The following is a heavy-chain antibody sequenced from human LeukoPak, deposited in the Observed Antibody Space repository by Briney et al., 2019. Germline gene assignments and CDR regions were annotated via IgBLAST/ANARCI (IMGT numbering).Heavy chain of an antibody. J-gene: IGHJ4*02. CDR1: GFTFSSYA. Sequence: GGSLRLSCAASGFTFSSYAMNWVRQAPGKGLEWVSYISSSSSTIYYADSVKGRFTISRDNAKNSLYLQMNSLRAEDTAVYYCAAEAHYDFWSGYFDYWGQGTLVTVSS. D-gene: IGHD3-3*01. V-gene: IGHV3-48*01. CDR2: ISSSSSTI. CDR3: AAEAHYDFWSGYFDY.